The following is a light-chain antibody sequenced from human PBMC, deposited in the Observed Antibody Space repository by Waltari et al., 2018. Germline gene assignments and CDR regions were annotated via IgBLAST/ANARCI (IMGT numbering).Light chain of an antibody. CDR2: EVN. CDR3: SSYAGPHSVV. V-gene: IGLV2-23*02. J-gene: IGLJ2*01. CDR1: RSDVATYNL. Sequence: QSALTQPASVSGSTGQSITVSCTGSRSDVATYNLVSWYQHHPGKAPKLLIYEVNQRPSRVSTRFSASKSDNTASLTVSGLQAEDEADYYCSSYAGPHSVVFGGGTKVTVL.